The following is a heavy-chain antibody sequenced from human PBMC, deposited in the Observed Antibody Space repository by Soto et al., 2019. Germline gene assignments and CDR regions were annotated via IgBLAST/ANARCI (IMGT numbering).Heavy chain of an antibody. CDR2: IYYSGST. D-gene: IGHD6-6*01. J-gene: IGHJ3*02. CDR3: ARRLQYSSSFSGAFDI. Sequence: SETLSLTCTVSGGSISSSSYYWGWIRQPPGKGLEWIGSIYYSGSTYYNPSLKIRVTISVDTSKNQFSLKLSSVTAADTAVYYCARRLQYSSSFSGAFDIWGQGTMVTVSS. V-gene: IGHV4-39*01. CDR1: GGSISSSSYY.